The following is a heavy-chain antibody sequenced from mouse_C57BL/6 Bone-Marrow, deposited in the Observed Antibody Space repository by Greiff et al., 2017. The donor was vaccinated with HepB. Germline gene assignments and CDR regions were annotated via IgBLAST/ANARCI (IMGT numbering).Heavy chain of an antibody. J-gene: IGHJ4*01. CDR2: IYPGNSDT. Sequence: EVQRVEPGTVLVRPGASVKMSCKTSGYTFTSYWMHWVKQRPGQGLEWIGAIYPGNSDTSYNQKFKGKAKLTAVTSASTAYMELSSLTNEDSAVYYCTRDGYDQDYAMDYWGQGTSVTVSS. V-gene: IGHV1-5*01. CDR1: GYTFTSYW. CDR3: TRDGYDQDYAMDY. D-gene: IGHD2-2*01.